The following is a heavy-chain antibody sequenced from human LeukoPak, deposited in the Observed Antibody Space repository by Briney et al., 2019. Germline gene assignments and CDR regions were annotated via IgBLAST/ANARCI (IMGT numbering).Heavy chain of an antibody. J-gene: IGHJ4*02. CDR2: ISSSSSTI. Sequence: PGGSLRLSCAASGFTFSSYTMTRVRQAPGRGLEWVSYISSSSSTIHYADSVKGRFTISRDNAKKSLYLQMNSLRDEDTAVYYCARFLDYWGEGALVTVSS. CDR1: GFTFSSYT. CDR3: ARFLDY. V-gene: IGHV3-48*02.